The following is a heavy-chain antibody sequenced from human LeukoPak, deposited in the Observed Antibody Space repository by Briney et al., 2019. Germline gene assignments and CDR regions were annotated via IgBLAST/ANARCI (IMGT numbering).Heavy chain of an antibody. CDR3: AKDKFGELFQTLDY. Sequence: PGGSLRLSCAASGFTFSTYSMNWVRQAPGKGLEWVSSISSSSSYIYYADSVKGRFTISRDNAKNSLYLQMNSPRAEDTALYYCAKDKFGELFQTLDYWGQGTLVTVSS. CDR2: ISSSSSYI. D-gene: IGHD3-10*01. J-gene: IGHJ4*02. CDR1: GFTFSTYS. V-gene: IGHV3-21*04.